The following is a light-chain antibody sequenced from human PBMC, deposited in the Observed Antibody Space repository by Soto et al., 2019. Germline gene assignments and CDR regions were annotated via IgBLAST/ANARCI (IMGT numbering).Light chain of an antibody. CDR1: SSDVGGYNY. J-gene: IGLJ2*01. Sequence: QPVLTQPASVSGSPGQSITISCTGTSSDVGGYNYVSWYQQHPGKAPKLMIYDVSNRPSGVSNRFSGSKSGNTASLTISGLQAEDEADYYCSSYTSSRDVVFGGGTKLTVL. CDR2: DVS. CDR3: SSYTSSRDVV. V-gene: IGLV2-14*01.